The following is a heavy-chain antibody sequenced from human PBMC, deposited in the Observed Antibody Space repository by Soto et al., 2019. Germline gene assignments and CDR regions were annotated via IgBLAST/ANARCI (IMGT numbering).Heavy chain of an antibody. CDR3: RVSPGTANWYFDL. Sequence: QVQLQESGPGLVKPSGTLSLTCAVSGGSISSSNWWSWVRQPPGKGLEWIGEIYHSGSTNYNPSLKSRVTISVDKSKNRFSRKLSSVTAADTAVYWCRVSPGTANWYFDLWGRGTLVTVSS. J-gene: IGHJ2*01. CDR2: IYHSGST. CDR1: GGSISSSNW. V-gene: IGHV4-4*01. D-gene: IGHD2-21*02.